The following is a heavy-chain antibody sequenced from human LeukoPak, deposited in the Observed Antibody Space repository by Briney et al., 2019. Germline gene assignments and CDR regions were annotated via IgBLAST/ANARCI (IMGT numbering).Heavy chain of an antibody. D-gene: IGHD5-18*01. CDR1: QFIFSNYW. CDR2: IKEDGSDK. Sequence: GGSLRLSCAASQFIFSNYWMAWVRQAPGKGLEWVANIKEDGSDKNYVDSVKGRFTISRDNAENSLYLQMNSLSAEDTAVYYCTRDAAYGYDRFDYWGRGTQVTVPS. CDR3: TRDAAYGYDRFDY. J-gene: IGHJ4*02. V-gene: IGHV3-7*01.